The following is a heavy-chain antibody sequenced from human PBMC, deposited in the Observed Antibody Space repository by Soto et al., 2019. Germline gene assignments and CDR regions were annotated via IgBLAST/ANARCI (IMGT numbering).Heavy chain of an antibody. CDR1: GFTFSDYV. J-gene: IGHJ3*01. Sequence: QVRLVESGGGVVQPGTSLRLSCAASGFTFSDYVIHWVRQAAGMGLEWVASMTYDGDTEYYAGTVKGRFTMSRDNSKRALSLQINSLRPDDTAVYDCARVRLSIAVNDALDVWGKGTTVTVSS. D-gene: IGHD3-3*02. CDR2: MTYDGDTE. CDR3: ARVRLSIAVNDALDV. V-gene: IGHV3-30*14.